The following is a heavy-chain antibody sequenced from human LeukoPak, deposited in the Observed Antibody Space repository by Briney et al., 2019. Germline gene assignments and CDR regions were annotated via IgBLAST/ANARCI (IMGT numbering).Heavy chain of an antibody. CDR3: ARDFSSSSTVYYYYYMDV. Sequence: SETLSLTCTVSDYSISNTYYWGWIRQPPGKGLEWIGTIYYSGTTYYNPSLKSRVTISLDTSKNQFSLKLSSVTAADTAIYYCARDFSSSSTVYYYYYMDVWGKGTTVTVSS. D-gene: IGHD6-6*01. CDR1: DYSISNTYY. V-gene: IGHV4-38-2*02. J-gene: IGHJ6*03. CDR2: IYYSGTT.